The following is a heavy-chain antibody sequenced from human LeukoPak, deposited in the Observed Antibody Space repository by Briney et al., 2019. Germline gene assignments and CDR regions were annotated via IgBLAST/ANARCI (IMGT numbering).Heavy chain of an antibody. CDR1: VFTYSSYG. CDR3: AKDRISMIVVVPFYGMDV. Sequence: GWSLRLSCAASVFTYSSYGIHWVRQAPSKGLEWVAVISYDGRNKYYADSVKGRFTISRENSKNTVYLQMDSLRAEDTAVYYCAKDRISMIVVVPFYGMDVWGQGTTVTVSS. V-gene: IGHV3-30*18. CDR2: ISYDGRNK. J-gene: IGHJ6*02. D-gene: IGHD3-22*01.